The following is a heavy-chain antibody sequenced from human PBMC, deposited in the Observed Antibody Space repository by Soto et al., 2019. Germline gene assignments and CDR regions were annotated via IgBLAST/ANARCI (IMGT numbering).Heavy chain of an antibody. V-gene: IGHV3-23*01. D-gene: IGHD3-22*01. Sequence: PGGSQRLSCAASGFTFSNYAMTWVRQAPGKGLEWVSSITGTGGSTYYADSVKGRFTISRDNSKNTLYLQMNSLRAEDTAVYYCAKDRGLTQIVVTVLLDSWGQGTRVTVSS. J-gene: IGHJ4*02. CDR3: AKDRGLTQIVVTVLLDS. CDR1: GFTFSNYA. CDR2: ITGTGGST.